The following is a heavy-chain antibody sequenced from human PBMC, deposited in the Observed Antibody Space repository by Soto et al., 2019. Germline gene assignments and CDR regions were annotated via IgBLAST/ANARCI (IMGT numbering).Heavy chain of an antibody. Sequence: QVQLVQSGAEVKKPGSSVKVSCKASGGTFSSYVISWVRQAPGQGLEWMGGIIPMFEKTTYAQRFQGRVTITADESTSTAYMELSSLSSEDTAFYFCSYSSSPLVFDFWGQGTLVTVSS. J-gene: IGHJ4*02. D-gene: IGHD6-13*01. V-gene: IGHV1-69*01. CDR2: IIPMFEKT. CDR3: SYSSSPLVFDF. CDR1: GGTFSSYV.